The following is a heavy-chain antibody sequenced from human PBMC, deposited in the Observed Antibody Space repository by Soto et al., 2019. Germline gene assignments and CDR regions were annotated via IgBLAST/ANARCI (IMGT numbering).Heavy chain of an antibody. V-gene: IGHV4-39*01. CDR1: GGSISSSSYY. J-gene: IGHJ5*02. D-gene: IGHD2-15*01. CDR2: IYYSGST. CDR3: ARMVAASYNWFDP. Sequence: SETLSLTCTVSGGSISSSSYYWGWIRQPPGKGLEWIGSIYYSGSTYYNPSLKSRVTTSVDTSKNQFPLKLSSVTAADTAVYYCARMVAASYNWFDPWGQGTLVTVSS.